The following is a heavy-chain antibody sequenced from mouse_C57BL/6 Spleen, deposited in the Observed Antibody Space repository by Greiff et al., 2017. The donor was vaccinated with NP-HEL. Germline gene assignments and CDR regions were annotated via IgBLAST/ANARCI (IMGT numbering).Heavy chain of an antibody. D-gene: IGHD1-1*01. V-gene: IGHV1-61*01. CDR1: GYTFTSYW. CDR3: ARDYGSSYEGGFAY. CDR2: IYPSDSET. Sequence: VQLQQPGAELVRPGSSVKLSCKASGYTFTSYWMDWVKQRPGQGLEWIGNIYPSDSETHYNQKFKDKATLTVDKSSSTAYMQLSSLTSEDSAVYDCARDYGSSYEGGFAYWGQGTLVTVSA. J-gene: IGHJ3*01.